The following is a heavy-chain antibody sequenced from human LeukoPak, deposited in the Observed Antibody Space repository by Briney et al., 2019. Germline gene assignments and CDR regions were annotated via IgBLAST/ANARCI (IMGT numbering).Heavy chain of an antibody. CDR2: SYNSGNT. CDR3: ARSSGWYGNFQH. D-gene: IGHD6-19*01. CDR1: GGSISNYY. V-gene: IGHV4-59*08. Sequence: SETLSLTCTVSGGSISNYYWSWIRQPPGKGLEWIGYSYNSGNTNYNPSLRSRVTISVDTSKNQFSLKLSSVTAADTAVYYCARSSGWYGNFQHWGQGTLVTVSS. J-gene: IGHJ1*01.